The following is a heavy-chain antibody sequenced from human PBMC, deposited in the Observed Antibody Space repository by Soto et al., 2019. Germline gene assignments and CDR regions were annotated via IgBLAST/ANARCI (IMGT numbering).Heavy chain of an antibody. Sequence: EVQLVESGGGLQQPGGSLRLSCAASGFTFSTYNMIWVRQAPGKGLEWVSYINIGSSTIFYADSVKGRFTISRDNARYSLYLQMNSLRDEDTAVYYCARVVDGVSGADYWGQGTLVTVSS. CDR1: GFTFSTYN. D-gene: IGHD2-8*01. CDR2: INIGSSTI. V-gene: IGHV3-48*02. J-gene: IGHJ4*02. CDR3: ARVVDGVSGADY.